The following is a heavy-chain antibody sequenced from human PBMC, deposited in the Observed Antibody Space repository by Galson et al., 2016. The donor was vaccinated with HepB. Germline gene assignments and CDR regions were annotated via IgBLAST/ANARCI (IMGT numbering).Heavy chain of an antibody. V-gene: IGHV3-74*01. CDR3: ARRDIPMANDY. D-gene: IGHD5-18*01. J-gene: IGHJ4*02. CDR1: GFSFSSYW. Sequence: SLRLSCAASGFSFSSYWMHWVRQAPGKGLVRVSRINGDGSSTSYADYVKGRFTISRDNAKNTLYLQMNSLRAEDTAVYFCARRDIPMANDYWGQGVLVTVSS. CDR2: INGDGSST.